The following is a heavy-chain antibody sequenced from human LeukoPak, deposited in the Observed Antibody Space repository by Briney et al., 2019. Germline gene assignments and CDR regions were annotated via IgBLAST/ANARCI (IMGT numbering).Heavy chain of an antibody. CDR2: IYYSGST. CDR3: ARERSLYDYGDYGWFDP. V-gene: IGHV4-59*01. D-gene: IGHD4-17*01. J-gene: IGHJ5*02. Sequence: SETLSLTCTVSGGSISSYCWSWIRQPPGKGLEWIGYIYYSGSTNYNPSLKSRVTISVDTSKNQFSLKLSCVTAADTAVYYCARERSLYDYGDYGWFDPWGQGTLVTVSS. CDR1: GGSISSYC.